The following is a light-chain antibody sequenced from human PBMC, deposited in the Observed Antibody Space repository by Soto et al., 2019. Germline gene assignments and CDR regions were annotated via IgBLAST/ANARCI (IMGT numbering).Light chain of an antibody. CDR3: SSYTSSSSYV. CDR1: SSDVGGYKY. J-gene: IGLJ1*01. Sequence: QSVLTQPASVSGSPGQSITISCTGTSSDVGGYKYVSWYQQHPDKATKLIIYDVTNRPSGISNRFSGSKSGNTASLTFSWLQAEDEADYYCSSYTSSSSYVFGTGTKVTVL. CDR2: DVT. V-gene: IGLV2-14*01.